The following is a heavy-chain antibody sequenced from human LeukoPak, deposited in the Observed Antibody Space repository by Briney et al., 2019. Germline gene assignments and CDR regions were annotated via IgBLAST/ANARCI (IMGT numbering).Heavy chain of an antibody. Sequence: GRSLRLSCAASGFTFSSYGMHWVRQAPGKGMEWVAVIWYDGSNKYYADSVKGRFTISRDNSKNTLYLQMNSLRAEDTACYYCASSYGSGSYYGGFDYWGQGTLVTVSS. J-gene: IGHJ4*02. D-gene: IGHD3-10*01. CDR2: IWYDGSNK. CDR3: ASSYGSGSYYGGFDY. CDR1: GFTFSSYG. V-gene: IGHV3-33*01.